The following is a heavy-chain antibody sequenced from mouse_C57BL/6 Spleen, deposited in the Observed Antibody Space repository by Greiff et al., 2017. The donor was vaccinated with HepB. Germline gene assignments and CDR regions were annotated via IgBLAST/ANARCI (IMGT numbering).Heavy chain of an antibody. CDR3: ARAGRYDQYYYAMDY. V-gene: IGHV1-7*01. CDR2: INPSSGYT. Sequence: VQLQQSGAELAKPGASVKLSCKASGYTFTSYWMHWVKQRPGQGLEWIGYINPSSGYTKYNQKFKDKAKLTADKSSSTAYMQLSSLKYEDSAVYYCARAGRYDQYYYAMDYWGQGTSVTVSS. D-gene: IGHD2-3*01. CDR1: GYTFTSYW. J-gene: IGHJ4*01.